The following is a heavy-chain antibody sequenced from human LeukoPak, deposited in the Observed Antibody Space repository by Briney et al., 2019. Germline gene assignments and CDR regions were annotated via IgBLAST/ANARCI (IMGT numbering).Heavy chain of an antibody. CDR3: ARDRGYYYDSSGYYY. Sequence: ASVTVSCTASGYTFTSYGISWVRQAPGQGLEWMGWISAYNDNTNYAQKLQGRVTMTTDTSTSTAYMELRSLRSDDTAVYYRARDRGYYYDSSGYYYWGQGTLVTVSS. D-gene: IGHD3-22*01. CDR2: ISAYNDNT. CDR1: GYTFTSYG. V-gene: IGHV1-18*01. J-gene: IGHJ4*02.